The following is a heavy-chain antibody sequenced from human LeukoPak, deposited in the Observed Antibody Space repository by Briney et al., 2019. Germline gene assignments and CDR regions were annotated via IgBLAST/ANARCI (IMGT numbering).Heavy chain of an antibody. CDR3: AKDWSGYCSGGSCYSGHDY. J-gene: IGHJ4*02. CDR1: GFTFSSYA. V-gene: IGHV3-23*01. Sequence: GGSLRLSCAASGFTFSSYAMSWVRQALGKGLEWVSAISGSGGSTYYADSVKGRFTISRDNSKNTLYLQMNSLRAEDTAVYYCAKDWSGYCSGGSCYSGHDYWGQGTLVTVSS. CDR2: ISGSGGST. D-gene: IGHD2-15*01.